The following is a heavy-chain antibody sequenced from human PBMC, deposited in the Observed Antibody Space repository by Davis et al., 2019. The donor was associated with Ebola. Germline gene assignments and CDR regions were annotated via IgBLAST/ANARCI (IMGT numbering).Heavy chain of an antibody. CDR1: GYTFTSYI. V-gene: IGHV1-3*01. CDR3: ARGDRIGYSYDSNSFTY. Sequence: AASVKVSCKASGYTFTSYIIHWVRQAPGQRPEWLGWINVGNGTTKSVQKFQGRVTITRDTSASTAYMELSSLISADTAVYFCARGDRIGYSYDSNSFTYWGQGTLVTVSA. J-gene: IGHJ4*01. D-gene: IGHD3-22*01. CDR2: INVGNGTT.